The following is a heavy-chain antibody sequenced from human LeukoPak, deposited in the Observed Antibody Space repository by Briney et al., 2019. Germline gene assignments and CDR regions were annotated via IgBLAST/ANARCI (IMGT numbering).Heavy chain of an antibody. Sequence: PSETLSLTCTVSGGSISSGSYYWSWIRQPAGKGLEWIGRIYTSGSTNYNPSLKSRVTISVDTSKNQFSLKLSSVTAADTAVYYCARCYGDLIPMDVWGKGTTVTVSS. J-gene: IGHJ6*03. CDR2: IYTSGST. CDR1: GGSISSGSYY. V-gene: IGHV4-61*02. D-gene: IGHD4-17*01. CDR3: ARCYGDLIPMDV.